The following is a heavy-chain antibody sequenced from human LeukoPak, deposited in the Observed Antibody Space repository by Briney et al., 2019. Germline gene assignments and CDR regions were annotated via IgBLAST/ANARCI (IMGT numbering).Heavy chain of an antibody. CDR3: ARDEYYDILTGYPDY. D-gene: IGHD3-9*01. CDR2: ISYDGSNK. CDR1: GFTFSSYA. J-gene: IGHJ4*02. Sequence: GGSLRLSCAASGFTFSSYAMHWVRQAPGKGLEWVAVISYDGSNKYYADSVKGRFTISRDNSKNTLYLQMNSLRAEDTAVYYCARDEYYDILTGYPDYWGQGTVVTVSS. V-gene: IGHV3-30-3*01.